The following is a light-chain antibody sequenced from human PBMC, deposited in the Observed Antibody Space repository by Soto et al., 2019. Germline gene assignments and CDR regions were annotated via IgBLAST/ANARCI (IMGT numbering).Light chain of an antibody. V-gene: IGKV1-39*01. CDR3: QQGSSAPFT. CDR2: AAS. CDR1: QNINTY. J-gene: IGKJ2*01. Sequence: DIQVTQSPSSLSASVGDRVTITCRTSQNINTYLNWYQQQPGKAPKLLIFAASTLHSGVPSRFSGSGSGTDFTLTITSLQPEDFATYYCQQGSSAPFTFGPGTQLEV.